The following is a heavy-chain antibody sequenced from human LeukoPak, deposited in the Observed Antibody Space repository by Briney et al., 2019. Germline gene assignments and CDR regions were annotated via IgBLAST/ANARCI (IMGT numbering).Heavy chain of an antibody. CDR2: IIPIFGTA. D-gene: IGHD1-26*01. Sequence: SVKVSCKASGGTFSSYAISWVRQAPGQGLEWMGRIIPIFGTANYAQKFQGRVTITTDESTSTAYMELRSLRSDDTAVYYCASTQNSGSYPFDYWGQGTLVTVSS. V-gene: IGHV1-69*05. J-gene: IGHJ4*02. CDR3: ASTQNSGSYPFDY. CDR1: GGTFSSYA.